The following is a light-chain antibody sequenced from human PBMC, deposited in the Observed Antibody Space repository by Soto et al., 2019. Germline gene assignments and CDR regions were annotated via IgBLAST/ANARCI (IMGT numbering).Light chain of an antibody. V-gene: IGLV2-14*01. CDR1: SSDVGAYNY. CDR2: EVN. Sequence: QAVVTQPASVSGSPGQSITISCTGTSSDVGAYNYVSWYQQHPGKAPKFLIYEVNNRPSGVSNRFSGSKSGNTASLTISGLQAEDEADYYCSSYTSSSTLVFGGGTKLTVL. CDR3: SSYTSSSTLV. J-gene: IGLJ2*01.